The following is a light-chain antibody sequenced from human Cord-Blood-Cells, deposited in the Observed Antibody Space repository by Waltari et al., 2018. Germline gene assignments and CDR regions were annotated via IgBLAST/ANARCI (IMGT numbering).Light chain of an antibody. Sequence: IHMPKSPSSLSASVADIDNITCRASQSISSYLNWYQQKPGKAPKLLIYAASSLQSGVPSRFSGSGSGTDFTLTISSLQPEDFATYYCQQSYSTPHTFGQGTKLEIK. V-gene: IGKV1-39*01. J-gene: IGKJ2*01. CDR3: QQSYSTPHT. CDR2: AAS. CDR1: QSISSY.